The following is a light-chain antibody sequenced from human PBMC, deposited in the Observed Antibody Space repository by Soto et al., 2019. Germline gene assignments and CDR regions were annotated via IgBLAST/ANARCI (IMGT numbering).Light chain of an antibody. CDR2: AAS. J-gene: IGKJ4*01. V-gene: IGKV1-39*01. CDR1: QSISSY. Sequence: DIQMTQSPSSLSASVGDRVTITFRASQSISSYLNWYQQKPGKAPKLLIYAASSLQSGVPSRFSGSGSGTDFTLTISSLQPEDFATYYCQQSYSTAINFGGGTKV. CDR3: QQSYSTAIN.